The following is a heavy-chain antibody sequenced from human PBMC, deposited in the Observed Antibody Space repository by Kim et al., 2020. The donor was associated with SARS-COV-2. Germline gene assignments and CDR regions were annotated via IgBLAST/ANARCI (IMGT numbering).Heavy chain of an antibody. D-gene: IGHD4-17*01. CDR3: ARVVFSGRYYYGMDV. J-gene: IGHJ6*02. CDR2: INTNTGNP. Sequence: ASVKVSCKASGYTFTSYAMNWVRQAPGQGLEWMGWINTNTGNPTYAQGFTGRFVFSLDTSVSTAYLQISSLKAEDTAVYYCARVVFSGRYYYGMDVWGQGTTVTVSS. V-gene: IGHV7-4-1*02. CDR1: GYTFTSYA.